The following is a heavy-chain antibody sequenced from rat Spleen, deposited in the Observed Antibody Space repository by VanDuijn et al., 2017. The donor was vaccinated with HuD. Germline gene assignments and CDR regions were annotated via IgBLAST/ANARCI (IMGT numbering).Heavy chain of an antibody. CDR3: ARPHSSLYVMDA. Sequence: EVQLVESGGGLVQPGRSLKLSCVASGFTFNNYWMTWIRQAPGKGLEWVASITNTGGSSYYPDSVKGRFTISRDNANSTLYLQMNSLRSEDTATYYCARPHSSLYVMDAWGQGASVTVSS. D-gene: IGHD1-2*01. CDR2: ITNTGGSS. J-gene: IGHJ4*01. CDR1: GFTFNNYW. V-gene: IGHV5-31*01.